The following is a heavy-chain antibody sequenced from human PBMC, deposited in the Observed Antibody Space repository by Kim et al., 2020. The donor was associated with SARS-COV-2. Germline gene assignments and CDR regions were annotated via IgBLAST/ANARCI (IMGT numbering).Heavy chain of an antibody. V-gene: IGHV3-48*03. D-gene: IGHD6-19*01. CDR3: AISSGWEYAFDI. Sequence: GGSLRLSCAASGFTFSSYEMNWVRQAPGKGLEWVSYISSSGSTIYYADSVKGRFTISRDNAKNSLYLQMNSLRAEDTAVYYCAISSGWEYAFDIWGQGTMVTVSS. CDR1: GFTFSSYE. J-gene: IGHJ3*02. CDR2: ISSSGSTI.